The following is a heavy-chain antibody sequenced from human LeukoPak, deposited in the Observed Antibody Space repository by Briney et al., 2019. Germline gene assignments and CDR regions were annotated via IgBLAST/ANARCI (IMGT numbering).Heavy chain of an antibody. D-gene: IGHD3-10*01. Sequence: ASVKVSCKASGYTFTGYYMHWVRQAPGQGLEWMGWINPNSGGTNYAQKFQGRVTMTSDTPISTAYMELSRLRSDDTAVYYCARDFKYYGSGSYYAVPRIDPWGQGTLVTVSS. CDR1: GYTFTGYY. CDR2: INPNSGGT. V-gene: IGHV1-2*02. CDR3: ARDFKYYGSGSYYAVPRIDP. J-gene: IGHJ5*02.